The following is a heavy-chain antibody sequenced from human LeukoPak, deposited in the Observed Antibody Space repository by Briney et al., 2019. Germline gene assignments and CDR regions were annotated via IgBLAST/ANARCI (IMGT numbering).Heavy chain of an antibody. V-gene: IGHV3-30*04. Sequence: GGSLRLSCAASGFTFSNYAMHWVRQAPGKGLEWVAVISYDGSNKYYADSVKGRFTISRDNSKNTLYLQMNSLRAEDTAVYYCAVVVIDYWGQGTLVTVSS. CDR2: ISYDGSNK. D-gene: IGHD3-22*01. J-gene: IGHJ4*02. CDR1: GFTFSNYA. CDR3: AVVVIDY.